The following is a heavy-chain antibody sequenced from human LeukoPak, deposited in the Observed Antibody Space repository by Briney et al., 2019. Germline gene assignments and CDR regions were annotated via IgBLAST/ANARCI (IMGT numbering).Heavy chain of an antibody. CDR2: INSDGSST. CDR1: GFTFSSYW. J-gene: IGHJ6*03. D-gene: IGHD6-13*01. V-gene: IGHV3-74*01. CDR3: ARAASSWYLGDYYMDV. Sequence: PGGSLRLSCAASGFTFSSYWMHWVRQAPGKGLVWVSRINSDGSSTSYADSVKGRFTISRDNAKNTLYLQMNSLRAEDTAVYYCARAASSWYLGDYYMDVWGRGTTVTISS.